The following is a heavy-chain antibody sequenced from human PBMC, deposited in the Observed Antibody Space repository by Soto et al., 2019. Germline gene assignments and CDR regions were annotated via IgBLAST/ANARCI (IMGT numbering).Heavy chain of an antibody. V-gene: IGHV3-21*01. J-gene: IGHJ6*02. CDR2: ISSSSSYI. Sequence: PGGSLRLSCAASGFTFSSYSMNWVRQAPGKGLEWVSSISSSSSYIYYADSVKGRFTISRDNAKNSLYLQMNSLRAEDTAVYYCAKSGGDTYYYYYGMDVWGQGTTVTVSS. CDR1: GFTFSSYS. CDR3: AKSGGDTYYYYYGMDV. D-gene: IGHD2-21*01.